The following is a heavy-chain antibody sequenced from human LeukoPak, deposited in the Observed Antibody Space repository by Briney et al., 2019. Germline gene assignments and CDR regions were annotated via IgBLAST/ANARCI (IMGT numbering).Heavy chain of an antibody. J-gene: IGHJ4*02. Sequence: GGSLRLSCAASGFTVSSNFMSWVRQAPGKGLEWVSVILTAGKTYYADSVKGRFTISRDNSRNTLYLQMKSLRPEDTAIYYCAREAYYDSGSPPTFYFDSWGQGTLVTVSS. CDR3: AREAYYDSGSPPTFYFDS. CDR2: ILTAGKT. V-gene: IGHV3-53*05. CDR1: GFTVSSNF. D-gene: IGHD3-10*01.